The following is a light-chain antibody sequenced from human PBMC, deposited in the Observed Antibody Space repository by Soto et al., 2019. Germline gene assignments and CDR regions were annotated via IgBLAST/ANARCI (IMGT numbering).Light chain of an antibody. CDR1: TGAVTISYY. CDR3: LLYYGGPRV. V-gene: IGLV7-43*01. J-gene: IGLJ3*02. CDR2: NTD. Sequence: QTVVTQEPSLTVSPGGTVTLTCASSTGAVTISYYPNWFQQKPGQEPRALIYNTDNKYSWTPARFSGSLLGGKAALTLSDVQPEDEAEYYCLLYYGGPRVFGGGTKLTVL.